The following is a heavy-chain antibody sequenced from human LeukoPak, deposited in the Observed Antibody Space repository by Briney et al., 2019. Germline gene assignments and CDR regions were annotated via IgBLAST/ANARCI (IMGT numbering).Heavy chain of an antibody. CDR3: VRYDTGHLSNWFDP. D-gene: IGHD1-1*01. CDR1: GFTFSTYW. J-gene: IGHJ5*02. Sequence: GGSLRLSCAASGFTFSTYWMSWVRQAPGQGLEWVANIKQDGTEKLYVDSVKGRFTISRDNAKKSLYLQMNSLRAEDTAVYYCVRYDTGHLSNWFDPWGQGTLVTVSS. V-gene: IGHV3-7*01. CDR2: IKQDGTEK.